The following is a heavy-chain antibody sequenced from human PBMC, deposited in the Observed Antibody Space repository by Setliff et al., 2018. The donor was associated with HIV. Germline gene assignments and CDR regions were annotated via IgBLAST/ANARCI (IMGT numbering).Heavy chain of an antibody. D-gene: IGHD5-18*01. Sequence: PGGSLRLSCATSGFIFEDYGMNWVRQAPGKGLEWVSGINWNGASVGYADSVKGRFTISRDNAKNTLYLQMNSLRAEDTALYYCARDAPWDSYGLDYWGQGTLVTVSS. J-gene: IGHJ4*02. CDR2: INWNGASV. CDR3: ARDAPWDSYGLDY. CDR1: GFIFEDYG. V-gene: IGHV3-20*04.